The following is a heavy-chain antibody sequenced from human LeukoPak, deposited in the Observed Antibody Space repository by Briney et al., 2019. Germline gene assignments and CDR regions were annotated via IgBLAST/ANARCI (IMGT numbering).Heavy chain of an antibody. Sequence: ASVKVSCKASGYTFTGYYMHWVRQAPGQGLEWMGWINPNSGGTNYAQKFQGRVTMTRDTSISTVYMELSSLRSEDTAVYYCASARWSPYYYYYYMDVWGKGTTVTVSS. CDR3: ASARWSPYYYYYYMDV. V-gene: IGHV1-2*02. CDR1: GYTFTGYY. CDR2: INPNSGGT. J-gene: IGHJ6*03. D-gene: IGHD4-23*01.